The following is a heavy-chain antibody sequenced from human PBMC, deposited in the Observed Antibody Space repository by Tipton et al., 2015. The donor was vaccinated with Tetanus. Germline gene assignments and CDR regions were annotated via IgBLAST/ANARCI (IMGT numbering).Heavy chain of an antibody. V-gene: IGHV4-4*07. Sequence: GLVKPSETLSLTCTVSGGSITSNYWTWIRQPAGKGLEWIGRIYAPGITNYNPSLKSRVSMSVDTSKNQFSLRLSSVTAADTAVYYCARVRRGATTDLDYWGQGTLVTVS. CDR1: GGSITSNY. CDR2: IYAPGIT. J-gene: IGHJ4*02. D-gene: IGHD5-12*01. CDR3: ARVRRGATTDLDY.